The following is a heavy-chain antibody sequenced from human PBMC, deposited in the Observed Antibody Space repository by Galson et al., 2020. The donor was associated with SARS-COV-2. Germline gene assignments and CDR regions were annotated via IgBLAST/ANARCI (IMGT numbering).Heavy chain of an antibody. CDR3: ARAPYSGSYHAGFDY. Sequence: SETLSLTCAVYGGSFSGYYWSWIRQPPGKGLEWIGEINHSGSTNYNPSLKSRVTISVDTSKNQFSLKLSSVTAADTAVYYCARAPYSGSYHAGFDYWGQGTLVTVSA. V-gene: IGHV4-34*01. D-gene: IGHD1-26*01. J-gene: IGHJ4*02. CDR2: INHSGST. CDR1: GGSFSGYY.